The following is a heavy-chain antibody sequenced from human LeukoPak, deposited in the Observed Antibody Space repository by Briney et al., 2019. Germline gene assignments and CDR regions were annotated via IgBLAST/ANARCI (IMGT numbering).Heavy chain of an antibody. CDR3: AKDLGGSPTTV. D-gene: IGHD2-2*01. Sequence: GGSLRLSCAASGFTFQDHVMHWVRQAPGKGLEWVSSISWSGDRMGYADAVKGRFTISRDNAKNSLFLQMNSLRVEDTALYYYAKDLGGSPTTVWGQGTLVTVSS. CDR1: GFTFQDHV. J-gene: IGHJ4*02. CDR2: ISWSGDRM. V-gene: IGHV3-9*01.